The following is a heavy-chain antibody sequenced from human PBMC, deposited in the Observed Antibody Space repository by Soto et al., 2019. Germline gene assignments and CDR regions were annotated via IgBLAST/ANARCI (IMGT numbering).Heavy chain of an antibody. CDR2: INQDGSEK. J-gene: IGHJ3*02. Sequence: EVQLVESGGGLVQPGGSLRLSCAASGFTFSSYWMSWVRQTPGKGLEWLANINQDGSEKYYVDSVKGRFTISRDNAKNALYLQMNSLRDEDTAVYYCARVRDYGAAYDAFDIWGQGTMVTVSS. D-gene: IGHD4-17*01. CDR3: ARVRDYGAAYDAFDI. CDR1: GFTFSSYW. V-gene: IGHV3-7*01.